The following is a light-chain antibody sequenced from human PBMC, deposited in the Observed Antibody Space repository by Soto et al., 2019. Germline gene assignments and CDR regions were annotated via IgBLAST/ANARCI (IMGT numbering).Light chain of an antibody. CDR3: CSYAGDGVV. J-gene: IGLJ2*01. V-gene: IGLV2-23*02. CDR1: NSDVGRYDH. CDR2: DVN. Sequence: QSVLTQPASVSGSPGQSIIVSCTGTNSDVGRYDHVSWLQHSPGKAPKVVIYDVNNRPSGVSNRFSGSKSDNTAALTISGLQAEDEGDYYCCSYAGDGVVFGRGTKVTVL.